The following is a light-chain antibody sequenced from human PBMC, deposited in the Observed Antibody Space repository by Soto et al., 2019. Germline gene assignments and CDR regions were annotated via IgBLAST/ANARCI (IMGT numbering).Light chain of an antibody. Sequence: QSALAQPASVSGSPGQSISISCTGTSSDVGRYNFVSWYQQRPGKAPKLIIYDVANRPSGVSTRFSGSKSANTASLTISGLQAEDEADYYCSSYTGSTSLVYVFGTGTKLTVL. V-gene: IGLV2-14*03. CDR2: DVA. CDR1: SSDVGRYNF. J-gene: IGLJ1*01. CDR3: SSYTGSTSLVYV.